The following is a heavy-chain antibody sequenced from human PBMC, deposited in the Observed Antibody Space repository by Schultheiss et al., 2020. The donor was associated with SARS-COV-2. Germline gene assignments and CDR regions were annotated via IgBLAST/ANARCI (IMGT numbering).Heavy chain of an antibody. D-gene: IGHD5-18*01. J-gene: IGHJ4*02. CDR1: GGSISSYY. V-gene: IGHV4-59*08. CDR2: IYYSGTT. Sequence: SETLSLTCTVSGGSISSYYWSWIRQPPGKGLEWIGYIYYSGTTYYNPSLKSRVTISVDTSNNQFSLKLTSVTAADTALYYCARARPGYYYFDYWGQGTLVTVSS. CDR3: ARARPGYYYFDY.